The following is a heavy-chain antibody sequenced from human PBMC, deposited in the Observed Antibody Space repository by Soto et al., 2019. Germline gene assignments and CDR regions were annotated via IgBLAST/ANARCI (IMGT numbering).Heavy chain of an antibody. CDR3: ARDWTHYDSSGPGDY. CDR1: GLTFSNYA. V-gene: IGHV3-23*01. D-gene: IGHD3-22*01. J-gene: IGHJ4*02. Sequence: PRWSLRLSCATSGLTFSNYAMSWVRQAPGGGLEWVSSMSGSSSTTYYADSVRGRVTITRDTSAITAYMELSSLRSEDTAVYYCARDWTHYDSSGPGDYWGQGTLVTVSS. CDR2: MSGSSSTT.